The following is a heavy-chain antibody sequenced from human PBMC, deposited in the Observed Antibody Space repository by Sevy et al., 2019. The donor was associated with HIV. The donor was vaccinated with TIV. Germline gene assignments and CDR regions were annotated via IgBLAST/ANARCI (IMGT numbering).Heavy chain of an antibody. D-gene: IGHD3-22*01. Sequence: GGSLRLSCAASGFTFSSYSMNWVRQAPGKGLEWVSGISGSGDNSYYADSVKGRFTISRDNSKNTLYLQMNILRAEDTAVYYCAKGDFYYDSSGYYLFDYWGQGTLVTVSS. V-gene: IGHV3-23*01. CDR1: GFTFSSYS. CDR3: AKGDFYYDSSGYYLFDY. J-gene: IGHJ4*02. CDR2: ISGSGDNS.